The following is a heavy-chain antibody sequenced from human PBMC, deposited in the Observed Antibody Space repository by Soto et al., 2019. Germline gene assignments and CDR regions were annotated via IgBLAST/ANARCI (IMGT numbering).Heavy chain of an antibody. Sequence: PSETLSLTCGVSGGSISSSNWWSWVRQPPGKGLEWIGEIYHSGSTNYNPSLKSRVTISVDKSKNQFSLKLSSVTAADTAVYYCARLYYDSSGYYGGSSKENDAFDIWGQGTMVTVSS. CDR3: ARLYYDSSGYYGGSSKENDAFDI. CDR2: IYHSGST. CDR1: GGSISSSNW. V-gene: IGHV4-4*02. D-gene: IGHD3-22*01. J-gene: IGHJ3*02.